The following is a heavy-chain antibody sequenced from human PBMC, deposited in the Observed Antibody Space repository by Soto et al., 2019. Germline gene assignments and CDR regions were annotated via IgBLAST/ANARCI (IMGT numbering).Heavy chain of an antibody. V-gene: IGHV1-69*02. D-gene: IGHD2-2*01. J-gene: IGHJ3*02. CDR3: AILIVIVIVPAAPGDAFDI. Sequence: SVKVSCKASGGTFGSYTISWVRQAPGQGLERIGRIIPILGIAKYAQKFQGRVTINADKSTSTAFMELSSLRSYDTAIYYCAILIVIVIVPAAPGDAFDIWGQGTMVTVSS. CDR2: IIPILGIA. CDR1: GGTFGSYT.